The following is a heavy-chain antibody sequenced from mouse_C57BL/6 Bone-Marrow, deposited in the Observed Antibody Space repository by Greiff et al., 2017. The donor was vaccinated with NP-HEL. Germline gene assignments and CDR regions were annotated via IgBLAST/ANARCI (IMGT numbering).Heavy chain of an antibody. Sequence: EVQLQQSGAELVKPGASVKLSCTASGFNFKDYYMHWVKQRPEQGLEWIGRIDPEDGETKYAPKFPGKATITADTSSNTAYLQLSSLTSADIAVYYCVYGSSPYWYFDVWGTGTTVTVSS. CDR2: IDPEDGET. CDR1: GFNFKDYY. CDR3: VYGSSPYWYFDV. J-gene: IGHJ1*03. D-gene: IGHD1-1*01. V-gene: IGHV14-2*01.